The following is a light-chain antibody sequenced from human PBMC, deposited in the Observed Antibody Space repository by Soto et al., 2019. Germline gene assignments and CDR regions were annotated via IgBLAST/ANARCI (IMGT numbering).Light chain of an antibody. CDR1: QSVSSN. CDR3: QQYGNSPIT. Sequence: EIVMTQSPATLSVSPGERATLSCRASQSVSSNLAWYQQKPGQAPRLLIYGDFTRATGIPDRFSGSGSGTDFTLTISSLEPEDYGVYHCQQYGNSPITFGQGTRLEI. CDR2: GDF. V-gene: IGKV3D-15*02. J-gene: IGKJ5*01.